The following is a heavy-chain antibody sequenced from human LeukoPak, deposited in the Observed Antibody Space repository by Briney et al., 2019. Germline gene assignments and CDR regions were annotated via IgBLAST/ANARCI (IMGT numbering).Heavy chain of an antibody. D-gene: IGHD1-1*01. J-gene: IGHJ6*03. CDR3: AKMNGYMDV. CDR2: ISGSGSGT. V-gene: IGHV3-23*01. Sequence: GGSLRLSCTASGFTFSSSAITWVRQAPGRGLEWVSGISGSGSGTYYADFVKGRFTISRDNSKNTMYLEMNSLRAEDTAVYYCAKMNGYMDVWGKGTTVTVSS. CDR1: GFTFSSSA.